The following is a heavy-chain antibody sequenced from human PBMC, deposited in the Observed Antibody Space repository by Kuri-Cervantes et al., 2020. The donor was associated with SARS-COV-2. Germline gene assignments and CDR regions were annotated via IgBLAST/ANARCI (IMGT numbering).Heavy chain of an antibody. D-gene: IGHD5-18*01. Sequence: SETLSLTCTVSGDPMSTGNYYWIWIRQPAGKERERIGHIYNTGSTNYNPSLKSRVSISVDKSKNQFSLEMRSVTAADTAVYYCARVSWMQLWHRYFDNRRQGTLVTVSS. CDR2: IYNTGST. J-gene: IGHJ4*02. CDR3: ARVSWMQLWHRYFDN. CDR1: GDPMSTGNYY. V-gene: IGHV4-61*09.